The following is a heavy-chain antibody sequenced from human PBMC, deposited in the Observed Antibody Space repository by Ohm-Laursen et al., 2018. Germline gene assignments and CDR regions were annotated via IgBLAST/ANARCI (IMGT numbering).Heavy chain of an antibody. V-gene: IGHV3-20*04. CDR3: AKHRSATWVHKRFDY. Sequence: SLRLSCAASGFKFEDYSMNWFRQSPAKGLEWVASVNWNGNRKNYAGSVKGRFTISRDDARNSFYLQMNSLRADDTAVYYCAKHRSATWVHKRFDYWGQGTPVTVSS. CDR1: GFKFEDYS. J-gene: IGHJ4*02. D-gene: IGHD5-12*01. CDR2: VNWNGNRK.